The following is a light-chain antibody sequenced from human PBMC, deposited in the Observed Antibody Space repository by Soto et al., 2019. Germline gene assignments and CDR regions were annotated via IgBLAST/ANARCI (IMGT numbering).Light chain of an antibody. CDR1: QSVSSSS. Sequence: EMVLTQSPGTLSLSPGDSATLSCRASQSVSSSSLAWYQQKPGQAPRLLFFGVSNRAAGVPDRFGGSGSGTDFTLTISRLEPEDFAVYYCQQYGGSPLTFGGGTKVEIK. CDR3: QQYGGSPLT. J-gene: IGKJ4*01. V-gene: IGKV3-20*01. CDR2: GVS.